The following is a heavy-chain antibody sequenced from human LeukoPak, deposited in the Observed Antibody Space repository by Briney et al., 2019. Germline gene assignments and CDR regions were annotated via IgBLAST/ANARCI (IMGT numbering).Heavy chain of an antibody. J-gene: IGHJ6*02. CDR2: IYSDGSP. Sequence: PGGSLRLSCAASGFTVNNNYMSWVRQVPGQGLEWVSVIYSDGSPYYADSVKGRFTISRDNSKNTLYLEMNSLRAEDTAVYYCIRMGPYYYGMDVWGQGTTVTVSS. D-gene: IGHD2-8*01. CDR1: GFTVNNNY. CDR3: IRMGPYYYGMDV. V-gene: IGHV3-53*01.